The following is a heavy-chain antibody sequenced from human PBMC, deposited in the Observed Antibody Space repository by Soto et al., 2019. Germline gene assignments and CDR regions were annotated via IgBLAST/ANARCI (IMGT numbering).Heavy chain of an antibody. CDR3: ARERTGYCSGGSCQNTVTTFDY. Sequence: QVQLVQSGAEVKKPGASVKVSCKASGYTFTSYYMHWVRQAPGQGLEWMGIINPSGGSTSYAQKFQGRVTMTRDTSTSTVYMELSSLRSEDTAVYYCARERTGYCSGGSCQNTVTTFDYWGQGTLVTVSS. CDR1: GYTFTSYY. CDR2: INPSGGST. J-gene: IGHJ4*02. V-gene: IGHV1-46*03. D-gene: IGHD2-15*01.